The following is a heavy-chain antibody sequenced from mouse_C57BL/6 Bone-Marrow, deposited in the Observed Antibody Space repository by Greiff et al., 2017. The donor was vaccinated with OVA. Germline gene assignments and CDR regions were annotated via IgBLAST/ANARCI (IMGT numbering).Heavy chain of an antibody. J-gene: IGHJ3*01. CDR3: ASDMVTTSFAY. Sequence: VQLQQPGAELVRPGSSVKLSCKASGYTFTSYWMDWVKQRPGQGLEWIGNIYPSDSETHYNQKFKDKATLTVDKSSSTAYMQLSSLTSEDSAVYYCASDMVTTSFAYWGQGTLVTVSA. V-gene: IGHV1-61*01. D-gene: IGHD2-2*01. CDR2: IYPSDSET. CDR1: GYTFTSYW.